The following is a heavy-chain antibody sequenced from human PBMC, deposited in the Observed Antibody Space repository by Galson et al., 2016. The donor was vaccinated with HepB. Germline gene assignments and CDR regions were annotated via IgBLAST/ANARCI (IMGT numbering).Heavy chain of an antibody. CDR3: GKHGGFDY. D-gene: IGHD3-16*01. J-gene: IGHJ4*02. Sequence: SLRLSCAASGSSFSNSGMSRVRQAPGRGLEWVSGITRSGDATNYADFVQGRFTISRDNSKHTLYLYMNKLTAGETAIYYCGKHGGFDYWGQGALVTVSS. CDR2: ITRSGDAT. V-gene: IGHV3-23*01. CDR1: GSSFSNSG.